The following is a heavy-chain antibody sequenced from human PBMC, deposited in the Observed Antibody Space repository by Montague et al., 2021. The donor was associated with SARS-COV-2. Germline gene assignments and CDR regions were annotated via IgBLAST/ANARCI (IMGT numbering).Heavy chain of an antibody. CDR2: IYYSGST. V-gene: IGHV4-59*08. CDR1: GGSISSYC. Sequence: SETLSLTCTVSGGSISSYCWSWIRQPPGKGLEWIGYIYYSGSTNYNPSLKSRVTISVDTSKNQFSLKLSSVTAADTAVYYCARHALGCFDWLNEGYFDYWGQGTLVTVSS. J-gene: IGHJ4*02. D-gene: IGHD3-9*01. CDR3: ARHALGCFDWLNEGYFDY.